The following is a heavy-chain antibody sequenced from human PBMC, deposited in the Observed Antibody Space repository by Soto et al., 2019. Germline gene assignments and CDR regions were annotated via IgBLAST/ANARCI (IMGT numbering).Heavy chain of an antibody. CDR3: ARGQGLGYCSSTSCQRFDY. CDR2: INHSGST. Sequence: PSETLSLTCAVYGGSFSGYYWSWIRQPPGKGLEWIGEINHSGSTNYNPSLKSRVTISVDTSKNQFSLKLSSVTAADTAVYYCARGQGLGYCSSTSCQRFDYWGQGTLVTVSS. CDR1: GGSFSGYY. V-gene: IGHV4-34*01. J-gene: IGHJ4*02. D-gene: IGHD2-2*01.